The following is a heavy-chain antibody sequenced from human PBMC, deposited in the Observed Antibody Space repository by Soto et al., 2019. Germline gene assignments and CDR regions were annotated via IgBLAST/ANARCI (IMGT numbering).Heavy chain of an antibody. CDR1: GGSISSYY. D-gene: IGHD1-26*01. CDR2: IYYSWST. V-gene: IGHV4-59*01. Sequence: SETLSLTCTVSGGSISSYYWSWIRQPPGKGLEWIGYIYYSWSTNYNPSLKSRVTISVDTSKNQFSLKLSSVTAADTAVYYCARGAKGVIVGAMKAFDIWGQGTMVTVSS. CDR3: ARGAKGVIVGAMKAFDI. J-gene: IGHJ3*02.